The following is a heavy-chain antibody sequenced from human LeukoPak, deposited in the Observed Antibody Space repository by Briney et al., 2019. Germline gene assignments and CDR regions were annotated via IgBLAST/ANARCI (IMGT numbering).Heavy chain of an antibody. CDR3: ARGTHLGYCSSTSCFTYDY. J-gene: IGHJ4*02. CDR1: GGSISSGGYY. V-gene: IGHV4-61*02. D-gene: IGHD2-2*01. CDR2: IYTSGST. Sequence: SETLSLTCTVSGGSISSGGYYWSWIRQPAGKGLEWIGRIYTSGSTNYNPSLKSRVTMSVDTSKNQFSLKLSSETAADTAVYYCARGTHLGYCSSTSCFTYDYWGQGTLVTVSS.